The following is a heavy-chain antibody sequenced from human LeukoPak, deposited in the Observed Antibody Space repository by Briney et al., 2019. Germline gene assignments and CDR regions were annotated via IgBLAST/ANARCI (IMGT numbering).Heavy chain of an antibody. J-gene: IGHJ4*02. CDR1: GFTFSSYA. V-gene: IGHV3-23*01. CDR2: ISGSGGST. Sequence: GSLRLSRAASGFTFSSYAMSWVRQAPGKGLEWVSAISGSGGSTYYADSVKGRFTISRDNSKNTLYLQMNSLRAEDAAVYYCARERGSGVVVPAASPTGLDYWGQGSLVTVSS. D-gene: IGHD2-2*01. CDR3: ARERGSGVVVPAASPTGLDY.